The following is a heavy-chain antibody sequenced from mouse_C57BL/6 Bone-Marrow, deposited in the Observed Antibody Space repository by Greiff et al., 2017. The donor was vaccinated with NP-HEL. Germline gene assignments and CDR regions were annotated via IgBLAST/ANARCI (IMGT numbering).Heavy chain of an antibody. J-gene: IGHJ3*01. V-gene: IGHV5-4*01. CDR2: ISDGCSYT. CDR3: ARDASFPFAY. Sequence: EVKLMESGGGLVKPGGSLKLSCAASGFTFSSYAMSWVRQTPEQRLEWVATISDGCSYTYYPDNVKGRFTISRDNAKNNLYLQMSHLKSEDTAMYYCARDASFPFAYWGQGTLVTVSA. CDR1: GFTFSSYA.